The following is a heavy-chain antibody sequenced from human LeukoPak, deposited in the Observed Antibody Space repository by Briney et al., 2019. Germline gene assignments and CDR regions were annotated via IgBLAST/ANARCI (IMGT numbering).Heavy chain of an antibody. CDR2: ISGSGGST. J-gene: IGHJ4*02. V-gene: IGHV3-23*01. Sequence: PGGSLRLSCAASGFTFSSYAMSWVRQAPGKALEWVSGISGSGGSTYYADYEKGRFTISRDNSKDTLYVQMNSLSAEDTAKYYCAKVASLCTSTSCVRGGFDYWGQGTLVTVSS. CDR1: GFTFSSYA. D-gene: IGHD2-2*01. CDR3: AKVASLCTSTSCVRGGFDY.